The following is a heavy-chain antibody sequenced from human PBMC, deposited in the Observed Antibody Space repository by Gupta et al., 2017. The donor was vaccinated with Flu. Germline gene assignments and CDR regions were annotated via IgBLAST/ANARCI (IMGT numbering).Heavy chain of an antibody. J-gene: IGHJ3*02. CDR1: GFTYTHVW. CDR2: IKRKIEGETT. D-gene: IGHD2-8*02. Sequence: EVQLVESGGGLVKRGGSLGLSCVASGFTYTHVWMTWVRQAPGKGMEWVGRIKRKIEGETTDYAAPMKGRFTISRDDSKNTLYLQMNSLRTDDTAVYYCATGDCAGGSCHTFDIWGQGTMVTVSS. CDR3: ATGDCAGGSCHTFDI. V-gene: IGHV3-15*01.